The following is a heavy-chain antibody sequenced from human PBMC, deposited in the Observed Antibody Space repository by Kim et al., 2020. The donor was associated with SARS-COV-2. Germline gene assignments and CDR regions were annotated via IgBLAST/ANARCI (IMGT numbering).Heavy chain of an antibody. V-gene: IGHV1-18*01. CDR3: ARVDDIVVVPTAHGYGMAV. Sequence: ASVKVSCKASGYTFTNYGINWVRQAPGQGLEWMGWISAYNGDTNYPQNLQGRVTMTTDTSTSTAYMELRSLTSDDTAVYYCARVDDIVVVPTAHGYGMAVWGQGTTVSVSS. J-gene: IGHJ6*02. D-gene: IGHD2-2*01. CDR1: GYTFTNYG. CDR2: ISAYNGDT.